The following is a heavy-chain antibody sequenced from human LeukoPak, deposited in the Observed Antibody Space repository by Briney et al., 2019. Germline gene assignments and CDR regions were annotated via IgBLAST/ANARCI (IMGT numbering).Heavy chain of an antibody. CDR2: VYHDGST. D-gene: IGHD6-13*01. CDR1: GYSITSGYY. V-gene: IGHV4-38-2*02. J-gene: IGHJ5*02. Sequence: SETLSLTCSVSGYSITSGYYWGWIRQSPGKGLEWIGSVYHDGSTYYNPSLKSRVTVSVDTSKNQISLSLSSLTATDTAVYYCARDFFGRAAGTGNWFDPWGQGILVTVSP. CDR3: ARDFFGRAAGTGNWFDP.